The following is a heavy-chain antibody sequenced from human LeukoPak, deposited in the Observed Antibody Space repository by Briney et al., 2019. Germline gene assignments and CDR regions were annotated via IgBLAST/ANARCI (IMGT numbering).Heavy chain of an antibody. CDR2: IYTSDST. Sequence: GGSLRLSCLASGFTFSTYAMHWARQAPGKGLEWVSIIYTSDSTYYAASVKGRITISRDNSKNTLYLQMNSLRAEDTAVYYCAPSSGGYGDSGLDYWGQGTLVTVSS. V-gene: IGHV3-53*01. CDR1: GFTFSTYA. CDR3: APSSGGYGDSGLDY. J-gene: IGHJ4*02. D-gene: IGHD4-17*01.